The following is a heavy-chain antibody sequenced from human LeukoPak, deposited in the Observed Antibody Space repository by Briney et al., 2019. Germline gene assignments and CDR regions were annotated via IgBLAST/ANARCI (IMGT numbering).Heavy chain of an antibody. CDR2: ISGSGGST. J-gene: IGHJ4*02. D-gene: IGHD5-18*01. V-gene: IGHV3-23*01. Sequence: GGSLRLSCAASGFTFSSYAMSWVRQAPGMGLEWVSTISGSGGSTYYADSMKGRFTISRDNAKNTLYLQMNSLRAEDTAVYYCANRGYSYGFHYWGQGTLVTVSS. CDR1: GFTFSSYA. CDR3: ANRGYSYGFHY.